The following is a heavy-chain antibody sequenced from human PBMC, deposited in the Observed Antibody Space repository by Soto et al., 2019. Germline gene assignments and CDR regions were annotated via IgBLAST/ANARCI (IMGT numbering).Heavy chain of an antibody. J-gene: IGHJ4*01. V-gene: IGHV3-33*01. D-gene: IGHD1-26*01. CDR2: IWHDGSQK. CDR1: GVIFNGYG. CDR3: VRDGVGGNVFFGFLDY. Sequence: QVQLVESGGGVVQPGRSLRLSCAAPGVIFNGYGFHWVRQAPCKGLEWVAVIWHDGSQKYYADSVKGRFTISRDNSKNTLYLQMDSLRDEDTAVYYCVRDGVGGNVFFGFLDYWGHGTLVTVSS.